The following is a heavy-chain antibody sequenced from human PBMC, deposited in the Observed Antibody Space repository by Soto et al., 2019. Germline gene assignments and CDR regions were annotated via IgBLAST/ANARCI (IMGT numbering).Heavy chain of an antibody. CDR1: GFTFSSYA. V-gene: IGHV3-23*01. J-gene: IGHJ5*02. D-gene: IGHD6-13*01. Sequence: GGSLRLSCAASGFTFSSYAMSWVRQAPGKGLEWVSAISGSGGSTYYADSVKGRFTISRDNSKNTLYLQMNSLRAEDTAVYYCARDSSPAIDKQPLRPFDPWGQGTLVTVSS. CDR3: ARDSSPAIDKQPLRPFDP. CDR2: ISGSGGST.